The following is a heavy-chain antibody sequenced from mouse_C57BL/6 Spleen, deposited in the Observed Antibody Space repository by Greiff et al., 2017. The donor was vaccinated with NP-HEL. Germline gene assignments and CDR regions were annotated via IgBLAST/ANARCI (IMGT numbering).Heavy chain of an antibody. CDR2: INPNNGGT. J-gene: IGHJ2*01. CDR1: GYTFTDYN. D-gene: IGHD2-14*01. CDR3: ARIGLYRMFDY. V-gene: IGHV1-22*01. Sequence: VQLQQSGPELVKPGASVKMSCKASGYTFTDYNMHWVKQSHGKSLEWIGYINPNNGGTSYNQQFKGKATLTVNKSSSTAYMELRSLTSEDSAVYYCARIGLYRMFDYWGQGTTLTVSS.